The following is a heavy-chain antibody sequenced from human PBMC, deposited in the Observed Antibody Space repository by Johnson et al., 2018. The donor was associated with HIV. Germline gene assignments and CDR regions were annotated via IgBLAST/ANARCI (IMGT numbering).Heavy chain of an antibody. CDR3: AKSIAAAGPHAFEI. Sequence: VQLVESGGGVVQPGRSLRLSCAASGFTFSSYAMHWVRQAPGKGLEWVSSISGSGGTTYYADSVKGRFTISRDNSKNTLYLQMNSLRAEDTAVYYCAKSIAAAGPHAFEIWGQGTIVTVSS. CDR1: GFTFSSYA. D-gene: IGHD6-13*01. J-gene: IGHJ3*02. CDR2: ISGSGGTT. V-gene: IGHV3-23*04.